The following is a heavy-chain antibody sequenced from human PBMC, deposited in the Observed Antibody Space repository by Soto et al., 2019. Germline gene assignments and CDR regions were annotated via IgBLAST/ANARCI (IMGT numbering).Heavy chain of an antibody. Sequence: GSLRLSCAASGFPFDEHTMHWVRQGPGKGLEWVSIISWDGAITDYADSVKGRFTISRDSSNKSLYLQMNSLRIEDTGIYYCAKDIASGGQYYFDFWGHGTPVTVSS. CDR2: ISWDGAIT. CDR3: AKDIASGGQYYFDF. V-gene: IGHV3-43*01. CDR1: GFPFDEHT. D-gene: IGHD2-15*01. J-gene: IGHJ4*01.